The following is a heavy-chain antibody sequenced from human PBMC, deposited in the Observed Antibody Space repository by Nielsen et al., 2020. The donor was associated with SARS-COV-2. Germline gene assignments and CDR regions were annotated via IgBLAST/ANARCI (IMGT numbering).Heavy chain of an antibody. CDR1: GFTFSSYA. V-gene: IGHV3-64D*09. CDR2: ISSNGGST. CDR3: AKDKRIRGVAALDY. Sequence: GESLKISCSASGFTFSSYAMHWVRQAPGKGLEYVSAISSNGGSTYYADSVKGRFTISRDNSKNTLYLQMSSLRAEDTAVYYCAKDKRIRGVAALDYWGQGTLVTVSS. J-gene: IGHJ4*02. D-gene: IGHD6-13*01.